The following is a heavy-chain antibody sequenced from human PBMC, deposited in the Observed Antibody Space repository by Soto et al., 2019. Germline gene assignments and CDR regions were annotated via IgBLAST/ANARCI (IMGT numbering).Heavy chain of an antibody. J-gene: IGHJ4*02. CDR2: INAYNGNT. Sequence: AASVKVSCKASGYTFTSYAMHWVRQAPGQRLEWMGWINAYNGNTNYAQKLQGRVTMTTDTSTSTAYMELRSLRSDDTAVYYCARDIRGYYGSGSYQAPGPHWGQGTLVTVSS. V-gene: IGHV1-18*01. CDR1: GYTFTSYA. CDR3: ARDIRGYYGSGSYQAPGPH. D-gene: IGHD3-10*01.